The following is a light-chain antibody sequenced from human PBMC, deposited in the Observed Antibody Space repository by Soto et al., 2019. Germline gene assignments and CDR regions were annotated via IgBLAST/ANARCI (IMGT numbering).Light chain of an antibody. Sequence: VTQSPSALSSDIGDSLSIPCRASQSISSCLAWYQQKTGKAPNILIYDDSTLESGVPSRFSGSGSGTELNLTISSVQSEDFAAYYSQKYNNWPMTCGQGTQVDIK. CDR1: QSISSC. CDR3: QKYNNWPMT. V-gene: IGKV1-5*01. CDR2: DDS. J-gene: IGKJ1*01.